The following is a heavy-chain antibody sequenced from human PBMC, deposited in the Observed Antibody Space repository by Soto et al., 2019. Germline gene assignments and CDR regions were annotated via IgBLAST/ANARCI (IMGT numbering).Heavy chain of an antibody. CDR1: GFTFSSYG. J-gene: IGHJ4*02. D-gene: IGHD2-15*01. Sequence: VQLVESGGGVVQPGRSLRLSCAASGFTFSSYGMHWVRQAPGKGLEWVAVISYDGSNKYYADSVKGRFTISRDNSKNTLYLQMNSLRAEDTAVYYCAKPAGYCSGGSCYSIDYWGQGTLVTVSS. CDR3: AKPAGYCSGGSCYSIDY. V-gene: IGHV3-30*18. CDR2: ISYDGSNK.